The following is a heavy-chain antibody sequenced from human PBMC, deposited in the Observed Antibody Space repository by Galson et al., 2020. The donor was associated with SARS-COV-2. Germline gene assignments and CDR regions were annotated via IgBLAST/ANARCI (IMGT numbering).Heavy chain of an antibody. J-gene: IGHJ4*02. D-gene: IGHD3-10*01. CDR3: ARDIGPYGSGCYCDY. CDR2: IIPILGIA. V-gene: IGHV1-69*04. Sequence: SVQVTCKDSGGTFSSYTISWVRQAPGQGLEWMGRIIPILGIANYEQQFQDRVTITADKSTSTAYIELSSLRSEDTAVYYCARDIGPYGSGCYCDYLGQGSLVTVAS. CDR1: GGTFSSYT.